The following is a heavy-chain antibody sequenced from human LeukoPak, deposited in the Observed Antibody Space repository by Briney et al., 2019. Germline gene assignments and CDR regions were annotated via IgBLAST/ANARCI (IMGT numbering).Heavy chain of an antibody. V-gene: IGHV4-34*01. CDR2: INHSGST. CDR1: GGSFSGYY. J-gene: IGHJ6*02. Sequence: SETLSLTCAVYGGSFSGYYWGWIRQPPGKGLEWIGEINHSGSTNYNPSLKSRVTISVDTSKNQFSLKLSSVTAADTAVYYCARGRSTYYYDSSGYYSCYGMDVWGQGTTVTASS. CDR3: ARGRSTYYYDSSGYYSCYGMDV. D-gene: IGHD3-22*01.